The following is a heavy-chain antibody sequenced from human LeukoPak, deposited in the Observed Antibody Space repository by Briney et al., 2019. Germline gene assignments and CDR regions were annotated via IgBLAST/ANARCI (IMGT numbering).Heavy chain of an antibody. CDR2: ISSSSSYI. Sequence: PGGSLRLSCVASGFTFSSYGMNWVRQAPGKGLEWVSSISSSSSYIYYADSVKGRFTISRDNAKNSLYLQMNSLRAEDTAVYYCARADRDTAMIDYWGQGTLVTVSS. J-gene: IGHJ4*02. D-gene: IGHD5-18*01. CDR1: GFTFSSYG. V-gene: IGHV3-21*01. CDR3: ARADRDTAMIDY.